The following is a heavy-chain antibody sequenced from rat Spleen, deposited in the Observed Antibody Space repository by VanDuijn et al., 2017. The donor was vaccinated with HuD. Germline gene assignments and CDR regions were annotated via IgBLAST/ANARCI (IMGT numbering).Heavy chain of an antibody. CDR3: ARSVFDY. J-gene: IGHJ2*01. V-gene: IGHV5-7*01. CDR1: GFTLSDYY. CDR2: INYDGSST. Sequence: EVQLVESGGGLVQPGRSMKLSCAASGFTLSDYYMAWVRQVPTKGLEWVATINYDGSSTYYRDSVKGRFTISRDNAKSTLYLQMDSLRSEDTATYYCARSVFDYWGQGVVVTVSS.